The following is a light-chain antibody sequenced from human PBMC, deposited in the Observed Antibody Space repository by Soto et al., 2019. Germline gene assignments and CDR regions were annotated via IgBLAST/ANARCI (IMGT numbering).Light chain of an antibody. J-gene: IGKJ4*01. Sequence: EVVMTQSPATLSVSPGDRATLSCRASQNVNTNLAWYQQQPGQAPRLLIFGASTWATGIPARFSGSGSGTEFTLTISSLQPEDFAVYYCQQYNKWTLTFGGGTKVEIK. CDR2: GAS. CDR3: QQYNKWTLT. CDR1: QNVNTN. V-gene: IGKV3-15*01.